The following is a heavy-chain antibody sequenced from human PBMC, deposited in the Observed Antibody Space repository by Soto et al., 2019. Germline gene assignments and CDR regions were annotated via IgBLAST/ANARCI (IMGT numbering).Heavy chain of an antibody. CDR2: IIPIFGTA. J-gene: IGHJ4*02. D-gene: IGHD3-22*01. CDR1: GGTFSSYA. Sequence: QVQLVQSGAEVKKPGSSVNVSCKASGGTFSSYAISWERQAPGQGLEWMGGIIPIFGTANYAQKFQGRVTINADESTSTVYMELSSLRSEDTAVYYCAREVASGSHIGYWGQGTLVPVSS. V-gene: IGHV1-69*01. CDR3: AREVASGSHIGY.